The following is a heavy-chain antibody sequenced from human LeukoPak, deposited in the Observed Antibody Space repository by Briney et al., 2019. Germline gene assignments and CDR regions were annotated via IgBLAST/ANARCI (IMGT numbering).Heavy chain of an antibody. CDR2: ISAYNGNT. D-gene: IGHD5-12*01. V-gene: IGHV1-18*01. Sequence: ASVKVSCKASGYTFTSYGISWVRQAPGQGLEWMGWISAYNGNTNYAQKLQGRDTMTTDTSTSTAYMELRSLRSDDTAVYYCARDERATPSYYGMDVWGQGTTVTVSS. CDR3: ARDERATPSYYGMDV. J-gene: IGHJ6*02. CDR1: GYTFTSYG.